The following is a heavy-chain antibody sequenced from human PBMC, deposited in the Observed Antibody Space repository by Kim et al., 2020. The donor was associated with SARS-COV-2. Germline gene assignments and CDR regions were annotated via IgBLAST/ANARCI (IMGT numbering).Heavy chain of an antibody. D-gene: IGHD3-22*01. J-gene: IGHJ3*01. CDR3: AKGPFHYFDSSGAFDF. V-gene: IGHV3-30*02. Sequence: VKGRITITRDNSKNTVYLQMRTLGAEDRAVYYCAKGPFHYFDSSGAFDFWGQGTMVTVSS.